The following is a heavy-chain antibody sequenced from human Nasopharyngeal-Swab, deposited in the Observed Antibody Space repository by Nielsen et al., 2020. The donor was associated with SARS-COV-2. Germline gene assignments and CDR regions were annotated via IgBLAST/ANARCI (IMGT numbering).Heavy chain of an antibody. V-gene: IGHV1-18*01. J-gene: IGHJ2*01. CDR3: ARGGWGGSANWYFDL. Sequence: ASVKVSCKASGYTFTSYGISWVRQAPGQGLEWMGWISAYNGNTNYAQKLQGRVTMTTDTSTSTAYMDLRSLRSEDTAVYYCARGGWGGSANWYFDLWGRGTLVTVSS. CDR2: ISAYNGNT. D-gene: IGHD3-16*01. CDR1: GYTFTSYG.